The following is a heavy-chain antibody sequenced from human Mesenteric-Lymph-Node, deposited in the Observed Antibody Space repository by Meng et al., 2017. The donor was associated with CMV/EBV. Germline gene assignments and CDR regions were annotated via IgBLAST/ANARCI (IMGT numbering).Heavy chain of an antibody. CDR2: IYYSGST. D-gene: IGHD7-27*01. J-gene: IGHJ4*02. V-gene: IGHV4-61*01. CDR1: GGSVSSGSYY. CDR3: ARDVYWGSFDY. Sequence: TCTVSGGSVSSGSYYWSWIRQPPGKGLEWIGYIYYSGSTNYNPSLKSRVTISVDTSKNQFSLKLSSVTAADTAVYYCARDVYWGSFDYWGQGTLVTVSS.